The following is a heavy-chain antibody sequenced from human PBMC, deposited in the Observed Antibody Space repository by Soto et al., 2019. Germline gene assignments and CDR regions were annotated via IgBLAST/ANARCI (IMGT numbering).Heavy chain of an antibody. CDR1: GGSITSGDYY. J-gene: IGHJ3*01. D-gene: IGHD3-22*01. Sequence: SETLSLTCIVSGGSITSGDYYWNWIRQPPGKGLEWIGYVDYSGSTYYNPSLQSRVTISLDTSKNQFSLNLTSVTAADTAVYFCARETSDNYDSGGYSYTLIDFWGQGTMVTVSS. CDR3: ARETSDNYDSGGYSYTLIDF. CDR2: VDYSGST. V-gene: IGHV4-30-4*01.